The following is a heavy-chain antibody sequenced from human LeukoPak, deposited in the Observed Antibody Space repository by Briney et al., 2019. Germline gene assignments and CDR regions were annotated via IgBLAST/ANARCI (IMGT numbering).Heavy chain of an antibody. CDR2: INAGNGDT. J-gene: IGHJ6*02. CDR1: GYTFTNYA. D-gene: IGHD3-10*01. V-gene: IGHV1-3*01. Sequence: GASVKVSCKASGYTFTNYAMHWVRQAPGQGLEWMGRINAGNGDTKYSQKFQGRVTITRDTSASTAYMELSSLRSEDTAVYYCASTPWFGELYYYYGMDVWGQGTTVTVSS. CDR3: ASTPWFGELYYYYGMDV.